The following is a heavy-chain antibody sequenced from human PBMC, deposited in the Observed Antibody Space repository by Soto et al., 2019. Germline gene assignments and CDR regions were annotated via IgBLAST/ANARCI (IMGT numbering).Heavy chain of an antibody. V-gene: IGHV1-69*13. CDR3: ASGYYDSSGYSIDY. J-gene: IGHJ4*02. Sequence: SVKVSFRSSGGTFSSFAFSWVRQAPGEGLEWMGGLIVILGSTNYAQKFEGRVTFTADEGSSTAYMEVSGLRSEDTAVYFCASGYYDSSGYSIDYWGQGTQVTVYS. D-gene: IGHD3-22*01. CDR1: GGTFSSFA. CDR2: LIVILGST.